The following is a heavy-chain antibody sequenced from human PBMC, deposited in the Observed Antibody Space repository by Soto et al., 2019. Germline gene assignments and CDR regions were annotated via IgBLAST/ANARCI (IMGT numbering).Heavy chain of an antibody. D-gene: IGHD4-4*01. CDR3: ARGGTVTTDSYYYYYMDV. V-gene: IGHV1-8*01. CDR2: MNPNSGNT. Sequence: ASVKVSCKASGYTFTSYDINWVRQATGQGLEWMGWMNPNSGNTGYAQKFQGRVTMTRNTSISTAYMELSSLRSEDTAVYYCARGGTVTTDSYYYYYMDVWGKGTTVTISS. CDR1: GYTFTSYD. J-gene: IGHJ6*03.